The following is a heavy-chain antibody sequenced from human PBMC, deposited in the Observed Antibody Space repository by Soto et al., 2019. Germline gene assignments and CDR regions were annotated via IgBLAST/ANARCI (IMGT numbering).Heavy chain of an antibody. CDR3: ARQINYICES. CDR2: IQPGGSDL. Sequence: PGESLKISCKGSGYNFGSDWIGWVRQMPGKGLEWMGIIQPGGSDLRYSPSFQGQVTISADKSINTAYLQWSSLKASDTAMYYCARQINYICESGGQGAQVTVSS. CDR1: GYNFGSDW. V-gene: IGHV5-51*01. J-gene: IGHJ4*02. D-gene: IGHD4-4*01.